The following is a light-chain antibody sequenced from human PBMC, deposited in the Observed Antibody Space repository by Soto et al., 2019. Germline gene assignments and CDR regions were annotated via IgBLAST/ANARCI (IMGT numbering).Light chain of an antibody. CDR1: HTISYW. Sequence: DIQLTQSPSTLSASVGDRVTITCRTSHTISYWLAWHQQKPGRAPQVLIYDATRLKSGVPSRFSGSGSGTEFTLTISNLQPEDFATYYCQQANSFPPITFGGGTKVDIK. CDR2: DAT. CDR3: QQANSFPPIT. V-gene: IGKV1-5*01. J-gene: IGKJ4*01.